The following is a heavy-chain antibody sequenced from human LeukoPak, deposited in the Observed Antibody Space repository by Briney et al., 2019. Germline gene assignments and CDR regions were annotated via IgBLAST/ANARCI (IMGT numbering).Heavy chain of an antibody. V-gene: IGHV3-48*03. J-gene: IGHJ6*03. CDR1: GFTFSSYE. CDR2: ISSSGSTI. Sequence: PGGSLRLSCAASGFTFSSYEMNWLRQTPGKGLEWVSYISSSGSTIYYADSVKGRFTISRDNAKNSLYLQMNSLRAEDTAVYYCAGHYGYYYMDVWGKGTTVTVSS. CDR3: AGHYGYYYMDV.